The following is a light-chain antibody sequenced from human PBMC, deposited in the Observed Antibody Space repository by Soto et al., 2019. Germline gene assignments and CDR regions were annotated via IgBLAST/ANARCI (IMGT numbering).Light chain of an antibody. Sequence: QSVLTQPPSASGSPGQSVTISCTGSNSDIGGYNYVSWYQHHPGKAPKLMIYEVTKRPSGVPDRFSGSKSGNTASLTVSGLQTEDEADYHCFSFAGNKYVFGGGTKLTVL. CDR2: EVT. J-gene: IGLJ2*01. CDR3: FSFAGNKYV. CDR1: NSDIGGYNY. V-gene: IGLV2-8*01.